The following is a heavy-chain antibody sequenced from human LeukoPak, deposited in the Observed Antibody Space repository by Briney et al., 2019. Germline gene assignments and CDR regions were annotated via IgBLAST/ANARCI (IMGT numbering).Heavy chain of an antibody. CDR1: GFTFSNAW. CDR3: TTDLYYGSVSFDY. CDR2: IKSKTDGGTT. Sequence: PGGSLRLSCAASGFTFSNAWMSWVRQAPGKGLEWVGRIKSKTDGGTTDYAAPVKGRFTISRDDSKNTLYLQMNSLKTEDTAVYYCTTDLYYGSVSFDYWGQGTLVTVSS. J-gene: IGHJ4*02. D-gene: IGHD3-10*01. V-gene: IGHV3-15*01.